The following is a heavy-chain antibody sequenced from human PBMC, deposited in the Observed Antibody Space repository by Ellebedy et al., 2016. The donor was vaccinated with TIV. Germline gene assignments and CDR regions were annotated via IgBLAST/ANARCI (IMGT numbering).Heavy chain of an antibody. CDR2: ISVYNGNT. J-gene: IGHJ6*02. CDR3: AREGARTMVRGVIGVWFYYDGMDV. Sequence: AASVKVSCKASGYTFTSHGISWVRQAPGQGLEWMGWISVYNGNTNYAQKFQGRVTMTTDTSTSTAYMELRSLRSDDTAVYYCAREGARTMVRGVIGVWFYYDGMDVWGQGTTVTVSS. CDR1: GYTFTSHG. V-gene: IGHV1-18*04. D-gene: IGHD3-10*01.